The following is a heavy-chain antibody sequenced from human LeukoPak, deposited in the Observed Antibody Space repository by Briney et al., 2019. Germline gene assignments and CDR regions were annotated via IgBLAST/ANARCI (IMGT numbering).Heavy chain of an antibody. J-gene: IGHJ3*02. CDR1: GGSMSSYY. CDR2: IYYSGST. D-gene: IGHD1-1*01. V-gene: IGHV4-59*01. CDR3: ARDLPTRSAFDI. Sequence: SETLSLTCTVSGGSMSSYYWSWIRQPPGKGLEWIGYIYYSGSTNYNPSLKSRVTMSVDTSKNQFSLKLSSVTAADTAVYHCARDLPTRSAFDIWGQGTMVTVSS.